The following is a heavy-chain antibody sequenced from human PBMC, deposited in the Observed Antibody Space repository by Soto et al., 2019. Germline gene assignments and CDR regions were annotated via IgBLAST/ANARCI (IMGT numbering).Heavy chain of an antibody. J-gene: IGHJ3*02. V-gene: IGHV1-2*02. D-gene: IGHD4-17*01. CDR2: INPNSGGT. CDR3: ARDGVTTVNAFDI. Sequence: ASVKVSCKASGYTFTGYYVHWVRQAPGQGLEWMGWINPNSGGTNYAQKFQGRVTMTRDTSISTAYMELSRLRSDDTAVYYCARDGVTTVNAFDIWGQGTMVTVSS. CDR1: GYTFTGYY.